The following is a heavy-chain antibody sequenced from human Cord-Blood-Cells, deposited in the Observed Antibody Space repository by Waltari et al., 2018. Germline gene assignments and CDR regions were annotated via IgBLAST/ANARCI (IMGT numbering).Heavy chain of an antibody. V-gene: IGHV1-2*06. Sequence: QVQRVQSGAEVKKPGASVKLSCKASGYTFTGHYMHWVRPAPGQGLEWMERINPNSGGTNYAQKFQGRVTMTRDTSISTAYMELSRLRSDDTAVYYCARDWKRWGVGFDYWGQGTLVTVSS. CDR1: GYTFTGHY. J-gene: IGHJ4*02. CDR2: INPNSGGT. CDR3: ARDWKRWGVGFDY. D-gene: IGHD3-16*01.